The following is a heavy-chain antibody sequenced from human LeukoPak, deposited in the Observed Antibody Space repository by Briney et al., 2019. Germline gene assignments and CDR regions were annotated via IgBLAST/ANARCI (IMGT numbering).Heavy chain of an antibody. J-gene: IGHJ4*02. V-gene: IGHV1-2*02. Sequence: ASVKVSCKASGYTFTGYYMHWVRQAPGQGLEWMGWINPNSGGTNYAQKFQGRVTMTRDTSISTAHMELSRLRSDDTAVYYCARVAEDCSSTRCYAGVDYWGQGTLVTVSS. CDR2: INPNSGGT. CDR1: GYTFTGYY. D-gene: IGHD2-2*01. CDR3: ARVAEDCSSTRCYAGVDY.